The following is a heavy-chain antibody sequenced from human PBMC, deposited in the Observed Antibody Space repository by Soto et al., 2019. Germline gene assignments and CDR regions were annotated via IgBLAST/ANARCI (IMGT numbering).Heavy chain of an antibody. Sequence: EGQLVQSGGGLVKPGGSLRLSCTASGFSFYAYYMNWIRQAPGKGLEWVSSIGSSGNDIQYADSVKGRFTISRDNAKNSLFLHMTSLRAEDTAVYSCARGGWYQLSLGSYWGQGALVSVS. D-gene: IGHD2-2*01. J-gene: IGHJ4*02. CDR1: GFSFYAYY. CDR2: IGSSGNDI. CDR3: ARGGWYQLSLGSY. V-gene: IGHV3-21*06.